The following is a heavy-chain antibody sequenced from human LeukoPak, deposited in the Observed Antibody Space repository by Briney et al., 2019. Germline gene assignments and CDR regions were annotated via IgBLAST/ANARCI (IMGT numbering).Heavy chain of an antibody. CDR3: ARLDIMGYFDY. CDR1: GDSISSGGYY. V-gene: IGHV4-31*03. J-gene: IGHJ4*02. CDR2: IYYTGTT. D-gene: IGHD3-9*01. Sequence: SETLSLTCTVSGDSISSGGYYWSWIRQHPGKGLEWIGCIYYTGTTYYNTSLQSRVTISVDTSKNQISLKLSSVTAADTAVYYCARLDIMGYFDYWGQGTLVTVSS.